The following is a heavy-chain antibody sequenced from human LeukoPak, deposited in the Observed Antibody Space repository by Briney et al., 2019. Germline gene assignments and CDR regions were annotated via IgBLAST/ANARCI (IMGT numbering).Heavy chain of an antibody. CDR1: GGSISSNSYY. J-gene: IGHJ4*02. CDR3: AREGINWGYFDY. D-gene: IGHD7-27*01. V-gene: IGHV4-61*02. Sequence: PSETLSLTCTVSGGSISSNSYYWSWIRQPAGKGLEWIGRIYTSGSINYNPSLKSRVTISVDTSKNQFSLKLSSVTAADTAVYYCAREGINWGYFDYWGQGTLVTVSS. CDR2: IYTSGSI.